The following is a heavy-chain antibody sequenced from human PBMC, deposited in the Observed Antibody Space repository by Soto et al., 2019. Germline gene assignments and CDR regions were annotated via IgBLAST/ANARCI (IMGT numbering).Heavy chain of an antibody. J-gene: IGHJ4*02. Sequence: ASVKVSCKASEYTFTSYAMHCLRQAPGQSLEWMGWINAGNGNTKYSQKFQGRVTITRDTSASTAYMELSSLRSEDTAVYYCARELQGLYYFDYWGLGTLVTVSS. V-gene: IGHV1-3*01. CDR2: INAGNGNT. D-gene: IGHD4-4*01. CDR3: ARELQGLYYFDY. CDR1: EYTFTSYA.